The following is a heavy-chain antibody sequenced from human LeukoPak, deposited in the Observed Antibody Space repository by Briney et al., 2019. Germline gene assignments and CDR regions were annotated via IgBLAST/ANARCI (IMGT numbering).Heavy chain of an antibody. Sequence: GGSLRLSCTASGFTFTSYAMHWVRQAPGKGLEWVAVTSYDGGSKYYGDSVKGRFTISRDNSNNTLFLQMNSLRAEDTAVYYCVTVGRSGWFTYYGMDVWGQGTTVTVSS. D-gene: IGHD6-19*01. CDR2: TSYDGGSK. J-gene: IGHJ6*02. CDR1: GFTFTSYA. V-gene: IGHV3-30*03. CDR3: VTVGRSGWFTYYGMDV.